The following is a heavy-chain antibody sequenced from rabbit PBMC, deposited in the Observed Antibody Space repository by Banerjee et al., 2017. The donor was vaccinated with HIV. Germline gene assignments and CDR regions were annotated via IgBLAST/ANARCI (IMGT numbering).Heavy chain of an antibody. Sequence: QQQLEESGGGLVKPGGTLTLTCKASGIDFSSYYYMCWVRQAPGKGLELIACISTSSGSTYYASWAKGRFTISKTSSTTVTLQMTSLTAADTATYFCARSYGGSSNWDLWGPGTLVTVS. V-gene: IGHV1S45*01. CDR2: ISTSSGST. D-gene: IGHD8-1*01. CDR1: GIDFSSYYY. CDR3: ARSYGGSSNWDL. J-gene: IGHJ4*01.